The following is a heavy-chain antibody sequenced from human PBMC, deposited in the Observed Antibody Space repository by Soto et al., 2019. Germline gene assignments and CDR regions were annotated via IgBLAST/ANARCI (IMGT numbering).Heavy chain of an antibody. CDR1: GFTFSGSA. CDR3: TRIQLWQGPDYGMDV. D-gene: IGHD5-18*01. Sequence: PGGSLRLSCAASGFTFSGSAMHWVRQASGKGLEWVGRIRSKANSYATAYAASVKGRFTISRDDSKNTAYLQMNSLKTEDTAVYYCTRIQLWQGPDYGMDVWGQGTTVTVSS. J-gene: IGHJ6*02. CDR2: IRSKANSYAT. V-gene: IGHV3-73*01.